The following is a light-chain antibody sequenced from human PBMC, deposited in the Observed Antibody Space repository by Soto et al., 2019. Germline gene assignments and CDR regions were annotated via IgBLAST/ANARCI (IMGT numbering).Light chain of an antibody. CDR3: QQYDTYPRT. CDR1: HSISNW. J-gene: IGKJ1*01. Sequence: DIQMTQCPSTLSASVGDRVTITCRASHSISNWLAWYQQKPGKAPKLLIFKASTLESGVPSRFSGSGSGTEFTLNISSLQPDDFATYHCQQYDTYPRTFGQGTKVDIK. V-gene: IGKV1-5*03. CDR2: KAS.